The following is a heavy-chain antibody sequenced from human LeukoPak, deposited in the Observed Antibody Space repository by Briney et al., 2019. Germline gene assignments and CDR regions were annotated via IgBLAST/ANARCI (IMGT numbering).Heavy chain of an antibody. D-gene: IGHD5-18*01. CDR2: INHSGST. Sequence: SETLSLTCAVYGGSFSGYYWSWIRQPPGKGLEWMGEINHSGSTNYNPSLKSRVTISVDTSKNQFSLKLSSVTAADTAVYYCARRPSKRGYSYGYPRWFDPWGQGTLVTVSS. V-gene: IGHV4-34*01. CDR3: ARRPSKRGYSYGYPRWFDP. CDR1: GGSFSGYY. J-gene: IGHJ5*02.